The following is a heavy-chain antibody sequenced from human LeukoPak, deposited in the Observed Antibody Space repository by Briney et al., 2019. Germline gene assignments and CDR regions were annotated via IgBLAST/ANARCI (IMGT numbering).Heavy chain of an antibody. V-gene: IGHV4-30-4*07. J-gene: IGHJ4*02. CDR3: ARIGRNYRRSSASWYYFDN. CDR2: VYQSGNA. CDR1: GDYIESVGYS. D-gene: IGHD2-2*01. Sequence: SQTLSLTCAVSGDYIESVGYSWSWIRQPPGKRLEWLGYVYQSGNANYNPSLNSRLTISVDTSRNEFSLKLTSVTAADTAVYYCARIGRNYRRSSASWYYFDNWGQGTLVTVSS.